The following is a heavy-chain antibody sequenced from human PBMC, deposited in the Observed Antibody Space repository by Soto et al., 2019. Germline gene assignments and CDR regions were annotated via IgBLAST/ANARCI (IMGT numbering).Heavy chain of an antibody. CDR3: ARANEYTSSSGMDV. V-gene: IGHV6-1*01. J-gene: IGHJ6*02. CDR1: GGSVSSNSAA. Sequence: SQTLSLTCASSGGSVSSNSAAWNWIRQSPSRGLEWLGRTYYRSKWYNNYAVSVKSRITINPDTSKNHFSLQLNSVTPEDTAVYYCARANEYTSSSGMDVWGQGTTVTVSS. CDR2: TYYRSKWYN. D-gene: IGHD6-6*01.